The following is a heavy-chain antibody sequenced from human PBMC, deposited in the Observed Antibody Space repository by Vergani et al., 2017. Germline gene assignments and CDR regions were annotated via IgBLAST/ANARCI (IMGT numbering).Heavy chain of an antibody. CDR2: INNNGGST. J-gene: IGHJ6*03. CDR1: GFTFNSYA. V-gene: IGHV3-23*01. Sequence: QLLESGGGLIQPGGSLRLSCAASGFTFNSYAMTWVRQAPGKGLEWVSGINNNGGSTYYADSVKGRFTISRDNSKNTLYLQMTDLRAEDTATYYCARDPQYCSSTSCYNNYYYYMDVWGKGTTVTVSS. CDR3: ARDPQYCSSTSCYNNYYYYMDV. D-gene: IGHD2-2*02.